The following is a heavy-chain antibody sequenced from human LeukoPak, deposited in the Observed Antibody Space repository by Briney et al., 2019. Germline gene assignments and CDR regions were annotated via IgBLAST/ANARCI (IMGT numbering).Heavy chain of an antibody. J-gene: IGHJ6*03. Sequence: GGSLRLSCAASGFTFSNAWMSWVRQAPGKGLEWVGRIKSKTDGGTTDYAAPVKGRFTISRDDSKNTLYLQMNSLKTEDTAVYYCTTVGGSGWYNYCYYYMDVWGKGTTVTVSS. V-gene: IGHV3-15*01. CDR3: TTVGGSGWYNYCYYYMDV. CDR1: GFTFSNAW. CDR2: IKSKTDGGTT. D-gene: IGHD6-19*01.